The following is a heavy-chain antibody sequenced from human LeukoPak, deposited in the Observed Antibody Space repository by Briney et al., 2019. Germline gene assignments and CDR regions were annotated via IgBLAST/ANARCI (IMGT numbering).Heavy chain of an antibody. V-gene: IGHV1-69*13. D-gene: IGHD3-3*01. CDR3: ARSYDFWSGFAGFDP. Sequence: SVKVSFKASGGTFSSYAISWVRQAPGQGPEWMGGIIPIFGTANYAQKFQGRVTITADESTSTAYMELSSLRSEDTAVYYCARSYDFWSGFAGFDPWGQGTLVTVSS. J-gene: IGHJ5*02. CDR1: GGTFSSYA. CDR2: IIPIFGTA.